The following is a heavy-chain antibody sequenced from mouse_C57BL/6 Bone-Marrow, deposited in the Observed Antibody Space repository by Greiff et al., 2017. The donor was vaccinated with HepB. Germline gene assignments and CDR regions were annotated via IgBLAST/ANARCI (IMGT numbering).Heavy chain of an antibody. CDR2: ISDGGSYT. J-gene: IGHJ2*01. CDR3: ARGAYYRDY. Sequence: DVKLQESGGGLVKPGGSLKLSCAASGFTFSSYAMSWVRQTPEKRLEWVATISDGGSYTYYPDNVKGRFTISRDNAKNHLYLQMSHLKSEDTAMYYCARGAYYRDYWGQGTTLTVSS. CDR1: GFTFSSYA. D-gene: IGHD2-14*01. V-gene: IGHV5-4*03.